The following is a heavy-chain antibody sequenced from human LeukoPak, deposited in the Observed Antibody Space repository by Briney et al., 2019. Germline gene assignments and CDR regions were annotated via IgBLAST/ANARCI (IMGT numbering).Heavy chain of an antibody. Sequence: GGSLRLSCAASGFTFSSYAMGWVRQAPGKGLEWVSAISGSGGSTYYADSVKGRFTISRDNSKNTLYLQMNSLRAEDTAVYYCAKANYYDSSGSTYWGQGTLVTVSS. CDR2: ISGSGGST. CDR3: AKANYYDSSGSTY. D-gene: IGHD3-22*01. J-gene: IGHJ4*02. CDR1: GFTFSSYA. V-gene: IGHV3-23*01.